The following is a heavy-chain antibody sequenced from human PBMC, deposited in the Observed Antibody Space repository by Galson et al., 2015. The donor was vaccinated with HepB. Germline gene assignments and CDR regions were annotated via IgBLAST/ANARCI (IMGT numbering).Heavy chain of an antibody. V-gene: IGHV1-3*01. CDR1: GYTFTSYA. CDR3: ARDRGSQCSSISCSTLGHFDY. CDR2: INAGNGNT. J-gene: IGHJ4*02. Sequence: SVKVSCKASGYTFTSYAMHWVRQAPGQRLEWMGWINAGNGNTKYSQKFQGRVTITADESTSTVYMELSSLRSEDTAVYYCARDRGSQCSSISCSTLGHFDYWGQGTLVTVSS. D-gene: IGHD2-2*01.